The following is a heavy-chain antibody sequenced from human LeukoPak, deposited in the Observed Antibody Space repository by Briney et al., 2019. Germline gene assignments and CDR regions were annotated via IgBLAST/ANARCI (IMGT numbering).Heavy chain of an antibody. CDR3: ARVACTNGVCYFDY. V-gene: IGHV4-4*07. CDR1: GGSISSYY. J-gene: IGHJ4*02. Sequence: SETLSLTCSVSGGSISSYYWSWIRQPAGKGLEWIGRISTSGSTNYNPSLKSRVTMSVDTSKNQLSLKLSSVTAADTAVYYCARVACTNGVCYFDYWGQGTLVTVSS. CDR2: ISTSGST. D-gene: IGHD2-8*01.